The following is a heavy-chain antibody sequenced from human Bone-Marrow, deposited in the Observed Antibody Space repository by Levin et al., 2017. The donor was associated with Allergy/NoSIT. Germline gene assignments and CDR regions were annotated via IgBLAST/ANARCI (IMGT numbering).Heavy chain of an antibody. J-gene: IGHJ4*02. CDR1: GFTFSGLS. CDR3: ARNLPAADY. CDR2: ISSSSSIK. V-gene: IGHV3-48*01. Sequence: GGSLRLSCAASGFTFSGLSMSWVRQAPGKGLEWVSYISSSSSIKYYADSVKGRFTISRDNAKGSLYLQMSSLRAEDTAVYYCARNLPAADYWGRGTLVTVSS. D-gene: IGHD2-2*01.